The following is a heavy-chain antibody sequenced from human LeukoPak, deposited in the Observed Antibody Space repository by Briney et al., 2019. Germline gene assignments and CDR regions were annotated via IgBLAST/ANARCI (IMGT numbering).Heavy chain of an antibody. J-gene: IGHJ5*02. CDR2: ISYDGSNK. CDR3: ARGRIITMMEFDP. V-gene: IGHV3-30*04. D-gene: IGHD3-22*01. Sequence: PGGSLRLSCAASGFTFSSYAMHWVRQAPGKGLEWVAVISYDGSNKYYADSVKDRFTISRDNSKNTLYLQMNSLRAEDTAVYYCARGRIITMMEFDPWGQGTLVTVSS. CDR1: GFTFSSYA.